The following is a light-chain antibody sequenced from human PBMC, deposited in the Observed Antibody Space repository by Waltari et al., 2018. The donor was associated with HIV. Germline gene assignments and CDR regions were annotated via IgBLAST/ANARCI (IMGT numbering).Light chain of an antibody. V-gene: IGLV2-8*01. CDR3: SSYAGPNHLL. CDR2: GVN. CDR1: SRDVGAYNF. J-gene: IGLJ2*01. Sequence: QSALTPPPSASGSPGHSVTFSCTGTSRDVGAYNFVPWYQQHPGKAPKHIIYGVNRRPSGVPDRFSGSKSGNTASLTVSGLQADDEADYYCSSYAGPNHLLFGGGTKLTVL.